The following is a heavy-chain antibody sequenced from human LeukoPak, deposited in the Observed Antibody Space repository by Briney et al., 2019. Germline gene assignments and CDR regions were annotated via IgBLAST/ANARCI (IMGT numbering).Heavy chain of an antibody. J-gene: IGHJ4*02. V-gene: IGHV4-59*01. Sequence: PSETLSLTCTVSGGSISGYYWSWIRQPPGKGQEWIGYIYYYGSTNYNPSLRSRVAISLDTSKNQFSLTLSSVTVADTAVYYCALGYYPNYWGQGTLVTVSS. CDR3: ALGYYPNY. CDR1: GGSISGYY. D-gene: IGHD3-22*01. CDR2: IYYYGST.